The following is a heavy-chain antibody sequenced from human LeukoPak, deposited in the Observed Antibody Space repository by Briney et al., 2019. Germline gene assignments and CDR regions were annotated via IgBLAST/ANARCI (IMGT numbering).Heavy chain of an antibody. V-gene: IGHV4-34*01. Sequence: SETLSLTCAVYGGSFSGYYWSWIRQPPGKGLKWIGEINHSGGTNYNPSLKSRVTISVDTSKNQFSLKLSSVTAADTAVYYCAREDYYGSGTDDWGQGTLVTVSS. D-gene: IGHD3-10*01. CDR3: AREDYYGSGTDD. J-gene: IGHJ4*02. CDR1: GGSFSGYY. CDR2: INHSGGT.